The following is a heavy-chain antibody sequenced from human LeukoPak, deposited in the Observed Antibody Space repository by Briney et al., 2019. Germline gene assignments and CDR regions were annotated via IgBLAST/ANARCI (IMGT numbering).Heavy chain of an antibody. CDR3: ATEEYCSGGSCSTSGGY. CDR2: ISAYNGNT. Sequence: ASVKVSCKASGYTFTSYGISWVRQAPGQGLEWMGWISAYNGNTNYAQKLQGRVTMTTDTSTSTAYMELRSLRSDDTAVYYCATEEYCSGGSCSTSGGYWGQGTLVTVSS. V-gene: IGHV1-18*01. J-gene: IGHJ4*02. D-gene: IGHD2-15*01. CDR1: GYTFTSYG.